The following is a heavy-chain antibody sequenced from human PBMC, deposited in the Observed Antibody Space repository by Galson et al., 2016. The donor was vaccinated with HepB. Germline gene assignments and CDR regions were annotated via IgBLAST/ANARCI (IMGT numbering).Heavy chain of an antibody. CDR2: ISGSGDST. Sequence: SLRLSCAASGISFSSYAISWVRQAPGKGLEWVPAISGSGDSTYYADSVKGRFTISRDNSKNTLYLQMNSLRAEDTAVYYCARDDSTGYYYFDYWGQGTLVTVSS. V-gene: IGHV3-23*01. D-gene: IGHD3-22*01. CDR3: ARDDSTGYYYFDY. J-gene: IGHJ4*02. CDR1: GISFSSYA.